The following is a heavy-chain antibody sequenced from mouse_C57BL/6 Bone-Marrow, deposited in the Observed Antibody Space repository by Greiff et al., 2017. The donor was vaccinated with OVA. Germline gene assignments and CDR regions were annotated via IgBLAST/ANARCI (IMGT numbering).Heavy chain of an antibody. D-gene: IGHD2-5*01. J-gene: IGHJ2*01. CDR3: ARRVSNYFYYFDY. CDR1: GFTFSDYG. CDR2: ISSGSSTI. Sequence: EVKLVESGGGLVKPGGSLKLSCAASGFTFSDYGMHWVRQAPEKGLEWVAYISSGSSTIYYADTVKGRFTISRDNAKNTLFLQMTSLRSEDTAMYYCARRVSNYFYYFDYWGQGTTLTVPS. V-gene: IGHV5-17*01.